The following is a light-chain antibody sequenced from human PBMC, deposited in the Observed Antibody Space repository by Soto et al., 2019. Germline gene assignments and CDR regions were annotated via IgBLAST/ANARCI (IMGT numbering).Light chain of an antibody. CDR2: AAS. CDR3: QQYNSYSRT. CDR1: QSISSY. V-gene: IGKV1-5*01. Sequence: IQMTQSPSSLSASVGDRVTITCRASQSISSYLNWYQQKPGKAPKLLIYAASSLQSGVPSRFSGSGSGTEFTLIICSLQPDDFATYYCQQYNSYSRTFAHGSIADIK. J-gene: IGKJ1*01.